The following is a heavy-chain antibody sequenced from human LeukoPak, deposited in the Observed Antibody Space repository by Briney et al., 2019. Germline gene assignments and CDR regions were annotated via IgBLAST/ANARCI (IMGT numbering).Heavy chain of an antibody. J-gene: IGHJ4*02. D-gene: IGHD1-26*01. CDR1: GFTFDDYA. V-gene: IGHV3-9*01. Sequence: GGSLRLSCAASGFTFDDYAMHWVRQAPGKGLEWVSGISWNSGSIGYADSVKGRFTISRDNAKNSLYLQVNSLRAEDTALYYCAKDRAGGSGSFFDYWGQRTLVTVSS. CDR3: AKDRAGGSGSFFDY. CDR2: ISWNSGSI.